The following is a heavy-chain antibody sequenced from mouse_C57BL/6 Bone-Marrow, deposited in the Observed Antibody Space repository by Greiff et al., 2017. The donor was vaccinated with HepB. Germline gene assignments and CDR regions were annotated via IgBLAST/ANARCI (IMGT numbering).Heavy chain of an antibody. CDR2: IHPNSGST. CDR1: GYTFTSYW. J-gene: IGHJ2*01. V-gene: IGHV1-64*01. Sequence: QVQLQQPGAELVKPGASVKLSCKASGYTFTSYWMHWVKQRPGQGLEWIGMIHPNSGSTNYNEKFKSKATLTVDKSSSTAYMQLSSLTSEDSAVYYCARWGVRREGFDYWGQGTTLTVSS. CDR3: ARWGVRREGFDY. D-gene: IGHD2-14*01.